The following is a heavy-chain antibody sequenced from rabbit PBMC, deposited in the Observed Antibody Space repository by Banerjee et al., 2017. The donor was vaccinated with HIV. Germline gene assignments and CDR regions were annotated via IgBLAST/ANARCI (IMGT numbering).Heavy chain of an antibody. Sequence: QQQPEESGGGLVKPGASLTLTCTASGFSFRSVYWICWVRQAPGKGLEWIACIYGGSSGTTGYASWAKGRFTISKTSSTTVTLQMTSLTAADTATYFCAREFLYDDWVGGMDLWGPGTLVTV. J-gene: IGHJ6*01. CDR3: AREFLYDDWVGGMDL. CDR2: IYGGSSGTT. V-gene: IGHV1S45*01. CDR1: GFSFRSVYW. D-gene: IGHD2-1*01.